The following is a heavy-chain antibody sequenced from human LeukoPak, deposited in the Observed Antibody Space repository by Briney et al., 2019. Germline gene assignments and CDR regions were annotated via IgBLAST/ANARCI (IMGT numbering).Heavy chain of an antibody. J-gene: IGHJ4*02. CDR3: AWRRGDGWDGPYFDY. V-gene: IGHV4-39*01. D-gene: IGHD5-24*01. Sequence: SETLSLTCTVSGGSISGSSYYWGWIRQPPGKGLEWIGSIYYSGSTYYNPSLKSRVTISVDTSKNQFSLKLSSVTAADTAVYYCAWRRGDGWDGPYFDYWGQGTLVTVSS. CDR1: GGSISGSSYY. CDR2: IYYSGST.